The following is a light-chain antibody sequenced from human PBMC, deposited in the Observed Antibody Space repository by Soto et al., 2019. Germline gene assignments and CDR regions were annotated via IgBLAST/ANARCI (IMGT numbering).Light chain of an antibody. V-gene: IGKV3D-15*01. CDR1: QSVSSN. J-gene: IGKJ4*01. CDR3: QQYNNCPLT. CDR2: GAS. Sequence: EIVMTQSPATLSVSPGERATLSCRASQSVSSNLAWYQQKPGQAPRLLIYGASTRATGIPARFSGSGSGTEFHLYNSSLQSEDLAVYYSQQYNNCPLTFCGGTKGEI.